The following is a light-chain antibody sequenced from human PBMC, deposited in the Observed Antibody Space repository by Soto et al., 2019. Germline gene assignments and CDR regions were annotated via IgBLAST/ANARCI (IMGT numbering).Light chain of an antibody. CDR2: GAS. V-gene: IGKV3-15*01. CDR3: QQYNNWPRT. CDR1: QSVSSS. J-gene: IGKJ1*01. Sequence: EIVMTQSPATLSVSPGERATLSCRASQSVSSSLAWYQHKPGQALRLLMYGASTRATGIPARFSGSGSGTEFTLTISSLQSEDFAVYYCQQYNNWPRTFGHGTKVDIK.